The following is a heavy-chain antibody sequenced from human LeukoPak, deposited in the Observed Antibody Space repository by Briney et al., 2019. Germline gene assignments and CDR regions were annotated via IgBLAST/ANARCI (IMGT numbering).Heavy chain of an antibody. V-gene: IGHV3-21*01. J-gene: IGHJ4*02. Sequence: GGSLRLSCAASGFTFSTYSINWVRQAPGQGLEWVSSITGKTGYIFYADSVKGRFTISRDNAKNSLFLQMNSLRAEDTAVYYCARDAPYSGSSDYWGQGTLVTVSS. CDR1: GFTFSTYS. D-gene: IGHD1-26*01. CDR3: ARDAPYSGSSDY. CDR2: ITGKTGYI.